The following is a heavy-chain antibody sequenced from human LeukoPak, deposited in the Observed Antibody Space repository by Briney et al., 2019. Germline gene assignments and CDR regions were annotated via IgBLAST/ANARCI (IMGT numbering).Heavy chain of an antibody. CDR2: ISSSGSTI. J-gene: IGHJ4*02. V-gene: IGHV3-11*04. CDR3: ARLYCSGGSCYYYYFDY. CDR1: GFTVSSNY. D-gene: IGHD2-15*01. Sequence: PGGSLRLSCAASGFTVSSNYMSWVRQAPGKGLEWVSYISSSGSTIYYADSVKGRFTISRDNAKNSLYLQMNSLRAEDTAVYYCARLYCSGGSCYYYYFDYWGQGTLVTVSS.